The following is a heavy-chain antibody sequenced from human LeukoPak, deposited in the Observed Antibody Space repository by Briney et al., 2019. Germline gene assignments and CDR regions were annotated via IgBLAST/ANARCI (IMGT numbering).Heavy chain of an antibody. CDR3: AKKYSTGLDP. CDR1: GFTVRSSY. J-gene: IGHJ5*02. D-gene: IGHD1-26*01. V-gene: IGHV3-53*01. CDR2: IYSGGSP. Sequence: GGSLRLSCAASGFTVRSSYMSWVRQAPGKGLEWVSVIYSGGSPDYADSAKGRFTISSDNSKNTLYLQMNSLRAEDTAIYYCAKKYSTGLDPWGQGTLVTVSS.